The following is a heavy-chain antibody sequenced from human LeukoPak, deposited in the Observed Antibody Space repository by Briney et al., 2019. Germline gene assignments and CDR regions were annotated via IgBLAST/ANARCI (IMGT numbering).Heavy chain of an antibody. CDR1: GFTFSSYA. J-gene: IGHJ4*02. D-gene: IGHD6-13*01. V-gene: IGHV3-23*01. CDR3: ARIGYSSSSLDY. CDR2: ISGYGGTT. Sequence: GGSLRLSCAASGFTFSSYAMSWVRQAPGKGLEWVSGISGYGGTTYHADSVEGRFTISRDNSKNTLYLQMNSLRPEDTAVYYCARIGYSSSSLDYWGQGTLVTVSS.